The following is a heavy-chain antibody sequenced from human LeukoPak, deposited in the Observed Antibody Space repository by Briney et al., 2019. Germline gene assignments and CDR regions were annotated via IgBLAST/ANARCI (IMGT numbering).Heavy chain of an antibody. CDR2: ISGSGGST. Sequence: GGSLRLSCAASGFTFSSYAMSWVRQAPGKGLEWVSAISGSGGSTYYADSVKGRFTISRDNSKNTLYLQMNSLRAEDTAVYYCAKTFSIAVAGGRVDYWGQGTLVTVSS. J-gene: IGHJ4*02. V-gene: IGHV3-23*01. CDR1: GFTFSSYA. CDR3: AKTFSIAVAGGRVDY. D-gene: IGHD6-19*01.